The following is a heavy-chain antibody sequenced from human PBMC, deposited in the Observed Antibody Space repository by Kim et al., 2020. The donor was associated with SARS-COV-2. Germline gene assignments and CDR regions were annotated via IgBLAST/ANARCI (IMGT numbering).Heavy chain of an antibody. CDR3: ARGHTGVVPAPILGLGPFYYSYNMDV. CDR2: INHSGGT. CDR1: GGSLSGYS. V-gene: IGHV4-34*01. Sequence: SETLSLTCAVSGGSLSGYSWNWIRQPPGKGLEWIGEINHSGGTKYSPSLKSRVTMSIDTSKSHFSLRLTSVTAADTAVYFCARGHTGVVPAPILGLGPFYYSYNMDVWGRGTTVTVSS. J-gene: IGHJ6*03. D-gene: IGHD2-2*01.